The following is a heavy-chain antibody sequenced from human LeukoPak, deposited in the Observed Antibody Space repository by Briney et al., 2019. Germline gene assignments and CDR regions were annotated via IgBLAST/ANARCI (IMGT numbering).Heavy chain of an antibody. CDR2: IYYSGST. CDR3: ASSSRGSYYSLNSDY. Sequence: SETLSLTCTVSGGSISSSSYYWGWIRQPPGMGLEWIGSIYYSGSTYYNPSLKSRVTISVDTSKNQFSLKLSSVTAADTAVYYCASSSRGSYYSLNSDYWGQGTLVTVSS. CDR1: GGSISSSSYY. J-gene: IGHJ4*02. D-gene: IGHD1-26*01. V-gene: IGHV4-39*01.